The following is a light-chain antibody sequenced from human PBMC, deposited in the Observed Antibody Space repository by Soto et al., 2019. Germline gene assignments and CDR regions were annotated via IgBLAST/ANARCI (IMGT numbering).Light chain of an antibody. Sequence: EIVMTQSPATLSVSPGERATLSCRASQSVSSNLAWYQQKPGQAPRLLFYGASTRATGIPARFSGFGSGTEFTLTISSLQSEDFAVYYCQQYNDWPPLTFGQGTKVDI. V-gene: IGKV3-15*01. CDR3: QQYNDWPPLT. J-gene: IGKJ1*01. CDR2: GAS. CDR1: QSVSSN.